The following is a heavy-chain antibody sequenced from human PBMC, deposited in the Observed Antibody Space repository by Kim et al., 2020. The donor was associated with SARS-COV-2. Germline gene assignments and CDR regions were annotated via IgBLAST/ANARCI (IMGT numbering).Heavy chain of an antibody. D-gene: IGHD3-22*01. V-gene: IGHV3-23*01. Sequence: GGSLRLSCAASGFTFSSYAMSWVRQAPGKGLEWVSAISGSGGSTYYADSVKGRFTISRDNSKNTLYLQMNSLRAEDTAVYYCAKDGPYYYDSSGYYYGWFDPWGQGTLVTVSS. J-gene: IGHJ5*02. CDR1: GFTFSSYA. CDR2: ISGSGGST. CDR3: AKDGPYYYDSSGYYYGWFDP.